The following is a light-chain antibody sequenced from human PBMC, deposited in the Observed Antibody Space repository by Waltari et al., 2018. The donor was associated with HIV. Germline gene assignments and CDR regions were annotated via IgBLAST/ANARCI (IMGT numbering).Light chain of an antibody. Sequence: IMMAQSPLSLPATPGEPAFISCKSSQSLLHNEFYFVDWYVQRPGQSPQLLIYLRSTRASGVSDRFRGTGSGTDFTLIISEVEAEDVGTYYCMQALQTPYTFGQGTKLDLK. J-gene: IGKJ2*01. CDR2: LRS. V-gene: IGKV2-28*01. CDR3: MQALQTPYT. CDR1: QSLLHNEFYF.